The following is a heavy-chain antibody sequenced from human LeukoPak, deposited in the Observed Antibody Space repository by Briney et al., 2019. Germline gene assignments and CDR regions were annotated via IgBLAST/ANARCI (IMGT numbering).Heavy chain of an antibody. Sequence: GGSLRLSCAASGFTLSSYDMSWVRQAPGKGLEWVSAISDGGNTYHADSVKGRFTISRDNSKNTLFLQMNRLRPEDAAVYYCAKAPVTACRAAYCYPFDYWGQGTLVTVSS. J-gene: IGHJ4*02. CDR3: AKAPVTACRAAYCYPFDY. CDR2: ISDGGNT. D-gene: IGHD2-21*01. CDR1: GFTLSSYD. V-gene: IGHV3-23*01.